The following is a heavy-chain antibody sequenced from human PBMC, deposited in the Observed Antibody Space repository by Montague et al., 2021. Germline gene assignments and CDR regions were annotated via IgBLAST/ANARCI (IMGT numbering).Heavy chain of an antibody. CDR1: GASTTSNIYY. J-gene: IGHJ5*02. D-gene: IGHD6-13*01. V-gene: IGHV4-39*07. CDR3: ARVFSSWYVGWFDP. CDR2: IYYSGNS. Sequence: SETLSLTCTVSGASTTSNIYYWGWIRQSPGKGLEWIGSIYYSGNSFYPPSLKSRITMAVDTSKNQFSLKLSSVTAADTAIYYCARVFSSWYVGWFDPWGQGTLVTVSS.